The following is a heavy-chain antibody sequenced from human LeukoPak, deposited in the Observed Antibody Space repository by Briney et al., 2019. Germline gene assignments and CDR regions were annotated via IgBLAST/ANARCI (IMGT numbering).Heavy chain of an antibody. CDR3: AKDLEFKVRGGFMDV. CDR2: ISWDGGST. CDR1: GFTFDDYT. V-gene: IGHV3-43*01. Sequence: GGSLRLSCAASGFTFDDYTMHWVRQAPGKGLEWVSLISWDGGSTYYADSVKGRFTISRDNSKNSLYLQMNSLRTEGTALYYCAKDLEFKVRGGFMDVWGKGTTVTVSS. D-gene: IGHD2/OR15-2a*01. J-gene: IGHJ6*03.